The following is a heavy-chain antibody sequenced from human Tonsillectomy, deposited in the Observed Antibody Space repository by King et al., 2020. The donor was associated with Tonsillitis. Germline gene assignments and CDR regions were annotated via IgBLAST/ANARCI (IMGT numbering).Heavy chain of an antibody. D-gene: IGHD5-12*01. CDR1: GGSFSDYY. CDR3: ARGAWYGGNVPPGALDI. Sequence: VQLQQWGAGLLKPSETLSLTCAVYGGSFSDYYWSWIRQPPGKGLEWIGEINHSGSTNYNPSLKSRVTISVDTSKNQFSLKLSSVTAADTAVYYCARGAWYGGNVPPGALDIWGQGTMVTVSS. J-gene: IGHJ3*02. CDR2: INHSGST. V-gene: IGHV4-34*01.